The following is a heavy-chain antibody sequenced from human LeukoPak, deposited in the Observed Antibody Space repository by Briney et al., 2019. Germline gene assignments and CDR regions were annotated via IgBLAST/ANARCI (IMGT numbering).Heavy chain of an antibody. CDR1: GFSFSSSG. Sequence: GGSLRLSCAASGFSFSSSGMNWVRQAPGKGLEWVSYIDTSSSTKNYADSVKGRFTISRDNAKNTLYLQMNSLRAEDTAVYYCARGGSYSAFDIWGQGTMVTVSS. V-gene: IGHV3-48*04. J-gene: IGHJ3*02. CDR3: ARGGSYSAFDI. CDR2: IDTSSSTK. D-gene: IGHD1-26*01.